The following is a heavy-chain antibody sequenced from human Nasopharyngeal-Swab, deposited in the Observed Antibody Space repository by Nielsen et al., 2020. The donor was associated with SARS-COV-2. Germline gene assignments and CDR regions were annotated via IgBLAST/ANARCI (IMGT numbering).Heavy chain of an antibody. CDR2: LSGRGSNT. D-gene: IGHD6-19*01. CDR3: AKDGGGWYTSGWYYFDS. Sequence: GESLQISCAASGFTFDNYAMSWVRQPPGRGLEWVSSLSGRGSNTYYRDSVKGRFTISRDNSQNTLYLQMNSLRAEDTALYYCAKDGGGWYTSGWYYFDSWGQQILVTVSS. V-gene: IGHV3-23*01. J-gene: IGHJ4*02. CDR1: GFTFDNYA.